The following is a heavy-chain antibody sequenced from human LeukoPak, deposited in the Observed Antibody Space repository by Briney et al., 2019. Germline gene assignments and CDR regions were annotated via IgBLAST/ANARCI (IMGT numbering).Heavy chain of an antibody. V-gene: IGHV1-69*02. J-gene: IGHJ4*02. CDR2: IIPILGIA. Sequence: SVKVSCKASGYTFTGYYMHWVRQAPGQGLEWMGRIIPILGIANYAQKFQGRVTITADKSTSTAYMELSSLRSEDTAVYYCATHTYYYDSSGYYVDYWGQGTLVAVSS. CDR1: GYTFTGYY. D-gene: IGHD3-22*01. CDR3: ATHTYYYDSSGYYVDY.